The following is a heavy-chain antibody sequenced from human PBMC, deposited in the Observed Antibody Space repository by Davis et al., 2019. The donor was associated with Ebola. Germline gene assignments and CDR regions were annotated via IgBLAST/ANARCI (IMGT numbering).Heavy chain of an antibody. Sequence: SLKISCAASGFTFDDYAMHWVRQAPGKGLEWVSGISWNSGSIGYADSVKGRFTISRDNAKNSLYLQMNSLRDEDTAVYYCARDGPRWLQFRVYGMDVWGQGTTVTVSS. J-gene: IGHJ6*02. D-gene: IGHD5-24*01. V-gene: IGHV3-9*01. CDR1: GFTFDDYA. CDR3: ARDGPRWLQFRVYGMDV. CDR2: ISWNSGSI.